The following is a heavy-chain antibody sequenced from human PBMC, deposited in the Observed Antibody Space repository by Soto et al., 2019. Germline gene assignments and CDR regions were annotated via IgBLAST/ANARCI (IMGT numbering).Heavy chain of an antibody. CDR3: ANLPGYSSSWGLGMDV. CDR2: ISGSGGST. V-gene: IGHV3-23*01. Sequence: SGGALRLSCAASGFTCSNFAMCWVRQAPGKGLEWVSAISGSGGSTYYADSVKGRFTISRDNSKNTLYLQMNSLRAEDTAVYYCANLPGYSSSWGLGMDVWGQGTAVTVSS. CDR1: GFTCSNFA. J-gene: IGHJ6*02. D-gene: IGHD6-13*01.